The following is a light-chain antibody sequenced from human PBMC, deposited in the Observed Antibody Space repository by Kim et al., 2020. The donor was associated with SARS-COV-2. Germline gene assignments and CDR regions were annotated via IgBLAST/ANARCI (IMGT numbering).Light chain of an antibody. CDR1: SSDVGGYNY. CDR3: SSYTSSSSYV. CDR2: DVS. J-gene: IGLJ1*01. Sequence: GQSITFSCTGTSSDVGGYNYVSWYQQHPGKAPKLMIYDVSNRPSGVSNRFSGSKSGNTASLTISGLQAEDEADYYCSSYTSSSSYVFGTGTKVTVL. V-gene: IGLV2-14*03.